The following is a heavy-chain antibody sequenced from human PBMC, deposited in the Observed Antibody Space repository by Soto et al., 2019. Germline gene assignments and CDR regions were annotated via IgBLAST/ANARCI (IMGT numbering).Heavy chain of an antibody. V-gene: IGHV3-23*01. CDR2: ISGSGGST. CDR1: GFTFSSYA. CDR3: AKDGPLLRYFDWPIGAGDAFDI. D-gene: IGHD3-9*01. Sequence: GGSLRLSCAASGFTFSSYAMSWVRQAPGKGLEWVSAISGSGGSTYYADSVKGRFTISRDNSKNTLYLQMNSLRAEDTAVYYCAKDGPLLRYFDWPIGAGDAFDIWGQGTMVTVSS. J-gene: IGHJ3*02.